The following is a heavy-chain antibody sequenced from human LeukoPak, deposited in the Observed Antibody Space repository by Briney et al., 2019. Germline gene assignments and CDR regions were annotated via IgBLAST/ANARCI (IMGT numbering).Heavy chain of an antibody. Sequence: PGGSLRLSCAASGFTVSSNYMSWVRQAPGKGLEWVSVIYSGGGTYYAVSVKGRFTISRDNSKNTVYLQMNSLRADDTAVYYCARDRLYEGFDIWGQGTMVTVSS. CDR2: IYSGGGT. J-gene: IGHJ3*02. CDR1: GFTVSSNY. D-gene: IGHD3-3*01. V-gene: IGHV3-53*01. CDR3: ARDRLYEGFDI.